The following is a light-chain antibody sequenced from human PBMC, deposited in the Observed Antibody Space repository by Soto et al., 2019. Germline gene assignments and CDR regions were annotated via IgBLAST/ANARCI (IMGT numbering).Light chain of an antibody. V-gene: IGLV4-69*01. CDR1: SGHSSYA. Sequence: QAVVTQSPSASASLGASVKLTCTLSSGHSSYAIAWHQQQPEKGPRYLMKLNSDGSHSKGDGIPDRFSGSSSGAERYLTISSLQSEDEADYYCQTWGTGIHVFSGGTKLTVL. CDR2: LNSDGSH. CDR3: QTWGTGIHV. J-gene: IGLJ3*02.